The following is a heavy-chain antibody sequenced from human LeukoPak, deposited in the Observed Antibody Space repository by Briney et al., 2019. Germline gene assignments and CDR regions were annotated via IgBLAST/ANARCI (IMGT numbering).Heavy chain of an antibody. CDR2: IYYSGST. Sequence: SETLSLTCTVSGGSISSSSYYWGWIRQPPGKGLEWIGYIYYSGSTNYNPSLKSRVTISVDTSKNQFSLKLSSVTAADTAVYYCARVQGDYYYYYYMDVWGKGTTVTVSS. J-gene: IGHJ6*03. CDR3: ARVQGDYYYYYYMDV. V-gene: IGHV4-61*05. CDR1: GGSISSSSYY.